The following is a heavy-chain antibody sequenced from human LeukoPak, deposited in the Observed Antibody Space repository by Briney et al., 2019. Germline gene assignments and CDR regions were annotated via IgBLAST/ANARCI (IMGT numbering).Heavy chain of an antibody. CDR2: INPNSGGT. D-gene: IGHD5-12*01. Sequence: ASVKVSCKASGYTFTGYNMHWVRQAPGQGLERMGWINPNSGGTNYAQKFQGRVTMTRDTSISTAYMELSRLRSDDTAVYYCARDLYSGYDSGHIDYWGQGTLVTVSS. CDR3: ARDLYSGYDSGHIDY. V-gene: IGHV1-2*02. CDR1: GYTFTGYN. J-gene: IGHJ4*02.